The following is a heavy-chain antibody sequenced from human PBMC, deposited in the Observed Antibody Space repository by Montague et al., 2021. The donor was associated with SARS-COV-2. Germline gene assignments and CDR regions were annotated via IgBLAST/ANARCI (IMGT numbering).Heavy chain of an antibody. CDR2: INHSGST. CDR3: ARGSRQWLVRPPHYYYFDY. D-gene: IGHD6-19*01. Sequence: SETLSLTCAVYGGSFSGYYWNWIRQPPGKGLEWIGEINHSGSTNYNPSLKSRVTISVDTSKNQFSLKLSSVTAADTAVYYCARGSRQWLVRPPHYYYFDYWGPGTLVTVSS. V-gene: IGHV4-34*01. J-gene: IGHJ4*02. CDR1: GGSFSGYY.